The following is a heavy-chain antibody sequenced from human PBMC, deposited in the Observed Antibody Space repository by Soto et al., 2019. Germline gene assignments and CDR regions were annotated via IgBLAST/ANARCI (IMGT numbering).Heavy chain of an antibody. CDR1: GGTFSSYA. CDR3: AREQNYYDSSGYYGAFDI. Sequence: QVQLVQSGAEVKKPGSSVKVSCKASGGTFSSYAISWVRQAPGQGLEWMGGIIPIFGTSNYAQKFQGRVTITEDESTSTAYMELSSLRSEDTAVYYCAREQNYYDSSGYYGAFDIWGQGPMVPVSS. CDR2: IIPIFGTS. J-gene: IGHJ3*02. V-gene: IGHV1-69*01. D-gene: IGHD3-22*01.